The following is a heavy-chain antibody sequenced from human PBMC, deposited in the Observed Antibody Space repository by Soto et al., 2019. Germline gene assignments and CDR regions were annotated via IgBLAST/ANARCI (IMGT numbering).Heavy chain of an antibody. CDR1: GGSISSYY. CDR2: IYYSGST. CDR3: ARDRGTGYFDY. V-gene: IGHV4-59*01. J-gene: IGHJ4*02. D-gene: IGHD1-1*01. Sequence: SETLSLTCTVSGGSISSYYWSWIRQPPGKGLEWIGYIYYSGSTNYNPSLKSRVTISVDTSKNQFSLKLSSVTAADTAVYYCARDRGTGYFDYWGQGTLVTVSS.